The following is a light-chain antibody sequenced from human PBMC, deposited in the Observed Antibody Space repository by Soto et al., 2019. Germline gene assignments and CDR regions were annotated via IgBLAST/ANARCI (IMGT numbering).Light chain of an antibody. CDR1: QGVTTN. CDR2: GAS. CDR3: QQYSNWPRT. V-gene: IGKV3-15*01. Sequence: EIVMTQSPASLSVSTGERVTLSCRAGQGVTTNFAWYQQKSGQAPRLLIYGASTRATDIPPRFSGSGSGTEFILTISSLQSEDFAVYYCQQYSNWPRTFGQGTKVDI. J-gene: IGKJ1*01.